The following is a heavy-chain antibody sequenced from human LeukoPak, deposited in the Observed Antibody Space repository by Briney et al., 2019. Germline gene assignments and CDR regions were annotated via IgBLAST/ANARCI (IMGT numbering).Heavy chain of an antibody. CDR1: GVSISSYY. J-gene: IGHJ4*01. V-gene: IGHV4-59*08. D-gene: IGHD3-22*01. Sequence: SSETLSLTCTVSGVSISSYYWSWIRQPPGKGLEWIGYIYYSGSTNYNPSLKSRVTISVDTSKNQFSLNLTSVTAADTAVYFCARHRDYYDSWGHGTLVTVSS. CDR2: IYYSGST. CDR3: ARHRDYYDS.